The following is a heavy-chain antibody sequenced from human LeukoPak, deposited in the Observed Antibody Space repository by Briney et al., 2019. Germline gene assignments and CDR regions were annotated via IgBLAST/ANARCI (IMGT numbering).Heavy chain of an antibody. J-gene: IGHJ4*02. Sequence: GGSLRLSCAASGFTFSVAAMTWVRQAPGKGLEWGSLIGASGESTYYADSVMGRFTISRDNSKNRLYLQMNSLRPEDTAVYYCARDLAPANYGDLEPLDSWGQGTLVTVSS. CDR3: ARDLAPANYGDLEPLDS. V-gene: IGHV3-23*01. CDR2: IGASGEST. CDR1: GFTFSVAA. D-gene: IGHD4-17*01.